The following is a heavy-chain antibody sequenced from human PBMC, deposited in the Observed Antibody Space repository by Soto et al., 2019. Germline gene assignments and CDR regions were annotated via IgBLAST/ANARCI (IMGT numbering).Heavy chain of an antibody. CDR3: AKDLIQDTAMVPLGMDV. CDR1: GFTFSSYA. Sequence: GGSLRLSCAASGFTFSSYAMSWVRQAPGKGLEWVSAISGSGGSTYYADSVKGRFTISRGNSENTLYLQMNSLRAEDTAVYYCAKDLIQDTAMVPLGMDVWGQGTTVTVSS. V-gene: IGHV3-23*01. J-gene: IGHJ6*02. CDR2: ISGSGGST. D-gene: IGHD5-18*01.